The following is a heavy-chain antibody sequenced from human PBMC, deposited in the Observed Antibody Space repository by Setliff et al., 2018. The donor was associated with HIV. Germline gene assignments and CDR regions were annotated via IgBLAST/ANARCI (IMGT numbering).Heavy chain of an antibody. CDR3: VYRDYGGNPPRYYFDL. CDR1: GFSLSTSGVG. J-gene: IGHJ4*02. Sequence: SGPTLVNPTQTLTLTCTFSGFSLSTSGVGVGWIRQPPGKALECLALIYWDDDKRYSPSLKSRLTITKDTSKNQVVLTMTNMDPVDTGTYFCVYRDYGGNPPRYYFDLWGQGTVVTVSS. D-gene: IGHD4-17*01. CDR2: IYWDDDK. V-gene: IGHV2-5*04.